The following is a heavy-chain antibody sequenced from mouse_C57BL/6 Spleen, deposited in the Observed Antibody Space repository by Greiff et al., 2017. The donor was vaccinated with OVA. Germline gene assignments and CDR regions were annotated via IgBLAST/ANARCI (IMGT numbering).Heavy chain of an antibody. J-gene: IGHJ2*01. Sequence: QVQLKQPGAELVKPGASVKLSCKASGYTFTSYWMHWVKQRPGQGLEWIGMIHPNSGSTNYNEKFKSKATLTVDKSSSTAYMQLSSLTSEDSAVYYCARRGITTVFDYWGQGTTLTVSS. V-gene: IGHV1-64*01. CDR1: GYTFTSYW. CDR2: IHPNSGST. D-gene: IGHD1-1*01. CDR3: ARRGITTVFDY.